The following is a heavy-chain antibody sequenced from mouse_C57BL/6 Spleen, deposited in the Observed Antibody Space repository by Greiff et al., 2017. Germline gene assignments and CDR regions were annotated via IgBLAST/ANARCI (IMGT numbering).Heavy chain of an antibody. CDR2: IDPSDSYT. V-gene: IGHV1-50*01. CDR3: ARGVLRGWYVDV. Sequence: VQLQQPGAELVKPGASVKLSCKASGYTFTSYWMQWVKQRPGQGLEWIGEIDPSDSYTNYNQKFKGKATLTVDTSSSTAYMQLSSLTSEDSAVYYCARGVLRGWYVDVWGTGTTVTVSS. D-gene: IGHD1-1*01. J-gene: IGHJ1*03. CDR1: GYTFTSYW.